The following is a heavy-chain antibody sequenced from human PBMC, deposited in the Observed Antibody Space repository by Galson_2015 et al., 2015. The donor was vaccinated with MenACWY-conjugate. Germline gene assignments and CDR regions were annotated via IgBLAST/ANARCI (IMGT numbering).Heavy chain of an antibody. D-gene: IGHD5-18*01. CDR3: ARENSYNYAYAIDN. CDR2: ITKDASEV. J-gene: IGHJ4*02. Sequence: SLRLSCEASGFTFSFYWMTWGGHAPGKGVEWVANITKDASEVHYVDAVKGRFTISRDNAKNSEFLQMNSLRAEDTAVYYCARENSYNYAYAIDNWGQGTLVTVSS. CDR1: GFTFSFYW. V-gene: IGHV3-7*03.